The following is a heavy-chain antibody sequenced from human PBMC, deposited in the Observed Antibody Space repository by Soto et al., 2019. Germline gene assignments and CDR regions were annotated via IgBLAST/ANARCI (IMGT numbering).Heavy chain of an antibody. V-gene: IGHV3-48*01. Sequence: EVQLVESGGGLVQPGGSLRLSCAVSGFTFSTYDMNWVRQAPGKGLEWVSYIRSSSFTSYADSVKGRFTISRDNAQNSLYLQMNTLRAEDTAVYYCARVVVSGNHYYYNYYMDVWGKGTTVTVSS. CDR3: ARVVVSGNHYYYNYYMDV. CDR2: IRSSSFT. J-gene: IGHJ6*03. D-gene: IGHD2-15*01. CDR1: GFTFSTYD.